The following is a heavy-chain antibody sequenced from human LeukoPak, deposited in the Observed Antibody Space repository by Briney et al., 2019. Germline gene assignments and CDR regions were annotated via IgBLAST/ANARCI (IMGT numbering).Heavy chain of an antibody. Sequence: PGGSLRLSCAASGFTFSRDGVHWVRQAPGKGLEWVAVISYDGSNKYYADSVQGRFTISRDNSKNTLYMEMSSLTAEDTAVYYCAKEDTDWGQGTLVTVSS. CDR3: AKEDTD. CDR1: GFTFSRDG. V-gene: IGHV3-30*18. J-gene: IGHJ4*02. CDR2: ISYDGSNK.